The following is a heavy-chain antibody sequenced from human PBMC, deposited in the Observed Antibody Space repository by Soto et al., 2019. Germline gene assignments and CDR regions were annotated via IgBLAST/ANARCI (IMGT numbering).Heavy chain of an antibody. V-gene: IGHV3-11*01. D-gene: IGHD5-18*01. CDR1: GFTFSDYY. J-gene: IGHJ6*03. CDR2: ISSSGSTI. Sequence: GGSLRLSCAASGFTFSDYYMSWIRQAPGKGLEWVSYISSSGSTIYYADSVKGRFTISRDNAKNSLYLQMNSLRAEDTAVYYCARRAVDTYYYYMDVWGKGTTVTVS. CDR3: ARRAVDTYYYYMDV.